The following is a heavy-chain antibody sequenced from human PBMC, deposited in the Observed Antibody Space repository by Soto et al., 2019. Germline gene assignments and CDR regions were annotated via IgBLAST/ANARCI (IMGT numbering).Heavy chain of an antibody. V-gene: IGHV4-4*02. D-gene: IGHD2-2*01. CDR1: GGSISSSNW. Sequence: SETLSLTCAVSGGSISSSNWWSWVRQPPGKGLEWIGEIYHSGSTNYNPSLKSRVTISVDKSKNQFSLKLSSVTAADTAVYYCARDVFDQLLEGAFDIWGQGTMVTVSS. CDR2: IYHSGST. J-gene: IGHJ3*02. CDR3: ARDVFDQLLEGAFDI.